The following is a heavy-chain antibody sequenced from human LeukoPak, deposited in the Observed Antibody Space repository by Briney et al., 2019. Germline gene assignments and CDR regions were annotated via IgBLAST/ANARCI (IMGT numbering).Heavy chain of an antibody. Sequence: WDTVSLLCSVWCGFIRIYYWMCMPDPRGRGLVGRGYIYYSGSTKQNPSLKSRVTISVDTSKHQFSLQLSSVTAADTAVYYCARGINGYSYGPYYGMEVWGQGTTVTVSS. CDR1: CGFIRIYY. V-gene: IGHV4-59*13. D-gene: IGHD5-18*01. CDR2: IYYSGST. J-gene: IGHJ6*02. CDR3: ARGINGYSYGPYYGMEV.